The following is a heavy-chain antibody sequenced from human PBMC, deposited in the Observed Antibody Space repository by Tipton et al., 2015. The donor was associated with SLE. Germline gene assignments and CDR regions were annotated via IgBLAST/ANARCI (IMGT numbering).Heavy chain of an antibody. V-gene: IGHV4-34*01. CDR2: INHSGST. Sequence: TLSLTCAVYGGTFSSYYWTWIRQPPGKGLEWIGEINHSGSTSYNPSLKSRVSASVDTSKNQVSLKVTSVTAADTAVYYCARGGLSFFDYWGQGTLVTVSS. CDR1: GGTFSSYY. CDR3: ARGGLSFFDY. J-gene: IGHJ4*02.